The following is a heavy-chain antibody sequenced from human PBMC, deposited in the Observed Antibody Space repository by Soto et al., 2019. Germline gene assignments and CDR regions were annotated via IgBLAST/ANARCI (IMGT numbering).Heavy chain of an antibody. CDR2: IIPIFGTA. V-gene: IGHV1-69*13. D-gene: IGHD3-3*01. Sequence: SVKVSCKASGGTFSSYAISWVRQAPAQGLEWMGGIIPIFGTANYAQKFQGRVTITADESTSTAYMELSSLRSEDTAVYYCARETASESHYYYYGMDVWGQGTTVTVSS. CDR1: GGTFSSYA. J-gene: IGHJ6*02. CDR3: ARETASESHYYYYGMDV.